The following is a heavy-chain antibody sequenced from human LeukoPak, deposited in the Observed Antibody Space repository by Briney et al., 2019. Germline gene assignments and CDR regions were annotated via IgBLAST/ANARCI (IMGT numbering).Heavy chain of an antibody. CDR3: ARRDGYNDLDY. CDR1: GFMFTRCW. V-gene: IGHV5-51*01. D-gene: IGHD5-24*01. CDR2: IFPGDSDT. Sequence: HGESLNISCKGSGFMFTRCWIGWVRQMPGKGLEWIGIIFPGDSDTKYSPSFQGQVTISVDKSINTAYLQWSSLQAADTAMFYCARRDGYNDLDYWGQGTLVTVSS. J-gene: IGHJ4*02.